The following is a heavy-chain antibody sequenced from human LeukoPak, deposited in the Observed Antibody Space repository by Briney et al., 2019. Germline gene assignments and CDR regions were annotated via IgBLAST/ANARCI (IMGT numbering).Heavy chain of an antibody. V-gene: IGHV1-2*02. J-gene: IGHJ3*02. Sequence: GASVKVSCKASGYTFTDYYIHWVRQAPGQGLEWMGWINPNSGDTNYVQKFQGRVTMTRDTSISTAYMELSRLRSDDTAVYYCAREAGSRASGIWGQGTMVTVSS. CDR3: AREAGSRASGI. CDR1: GYTFTDYY. CDR2: INPNSGDT.